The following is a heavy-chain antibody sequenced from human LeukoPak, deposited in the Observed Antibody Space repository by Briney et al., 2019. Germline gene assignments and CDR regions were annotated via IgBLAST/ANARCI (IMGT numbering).Heavy chain of an antibody. CDR2: ISAYNGNT. J-gene: IGHJ5*02. V-gene: IGHV1-18*01. CDR1: GYTFTSYG. CDR3: ARDMLAVPSNWFDP. D-gene: IGHD2-8*01. Sequence: ASVKVSCKASGYTFTSYGISWVRQAPGQGLEWMGWISAYNGNTKYVQKFQGRVTMTRDTSTSTVYMDLRSLRSEDTAVYFCARDMLAVPSNWFDPWGQGTLVTVSS.